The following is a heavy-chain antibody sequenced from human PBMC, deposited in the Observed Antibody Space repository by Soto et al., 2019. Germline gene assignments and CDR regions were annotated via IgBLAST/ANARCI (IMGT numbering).Heavy chain of an antibody. CDR3: ARGTVTSGRWFGP. CDR1: DSTFTGYT. D-gene: IGHD4-17*01. J-gene: IGHJ5*02. CDR2: ISSLNGNT. Sequence: QVHLVQSETEVKEPGASVTVSCKTSDSTFTGYTINWVRQAPGQGLEWLGWISSLNGNTNYARKYQGRLTTTTNTSATTAYMELRSLRSDDTAVYFCARGTVTSGRWFGPWGQGTLVTVSS. V-gene: IGHV1-18*04.